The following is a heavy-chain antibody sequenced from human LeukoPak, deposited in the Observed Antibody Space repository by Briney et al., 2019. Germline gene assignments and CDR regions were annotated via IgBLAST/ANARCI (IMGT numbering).Heavy chain of an antibody. CDR3: ARDPELEGAFDY. V-gene: IGHV3-30*04. CDR2: ISYDGSNK. Sequence: GGSLRLSCAASGFTFSSYAMHWVRQAPGRGLEWVAVISYDGSNKYYADSVKGRFTISRDNSKNTLYLQMNSLRAEDTAVYYCARDPELEGAFDYWGQGTLVTGSS. D-gene: IGHD1-1*01. CDR1: GFTFSSYA. J-gene: IGHJ4*01.